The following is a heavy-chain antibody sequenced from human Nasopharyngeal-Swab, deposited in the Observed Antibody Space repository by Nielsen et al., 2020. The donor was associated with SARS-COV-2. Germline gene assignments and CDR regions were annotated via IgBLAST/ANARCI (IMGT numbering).Heavy chain of an antibody. V-gene: IGHV3-23*01. CDR3: ANEEVPNDY. J-gene: IGHJ4*02. Sequence: GESLQISCEVSGFRFRDHAMSWVRQAPGKGLEWVSGISIRGVTTYYADSVKGRFTISRDNSKNTVYLDMNSLRAEDTAVYYCANEEVPNDYWGQGTLVTVSS. CDR1: GFRFRDHA. CDR2: ISIRGVTT.